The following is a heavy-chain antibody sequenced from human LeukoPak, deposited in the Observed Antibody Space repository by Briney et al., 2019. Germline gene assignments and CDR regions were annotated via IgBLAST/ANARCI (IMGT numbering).Heavy chain of an antibody. CDR1: GGSISSYY. J-gene: IGHJ3*02. V-gene: IGHV4-59*01. CDR2: IYYSGST. CDR3: AREGTAGTAFDI. D-gene: IGHD6-13*01. Sequence: KTSETLSLTCTVSGGSISSYYWSWIRQPPGKGLEWIGYIYYSGSTNYNPSLKSRVTISVDTSKNQFSLKLSPVTAADTAVYYCAREGTAGTAFDIWGQGTMVTVSS.